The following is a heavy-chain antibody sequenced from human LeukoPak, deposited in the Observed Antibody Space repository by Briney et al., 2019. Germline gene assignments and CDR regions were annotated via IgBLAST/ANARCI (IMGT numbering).Heavy chain of an antibody. J-gene: IGHJ4*02. CDR2: IYYSGST. CDR3: ARGRGSSGWYSRYYFDY. D-gene: IGHD6-19*01. Sequence: PSETLSLTCTVSDGSISSGGYYWSWIRQHPGKGLEWIGYIYYSGSTYYNPSLKSRVTISVDTSKNQFSLKLSSVTAADTAVYYCARGRGSSGWYSRYYFDYWGQGTLVTVSS. CDR1: DGSISSGGYY. V-gene: IGHV4-31*03.